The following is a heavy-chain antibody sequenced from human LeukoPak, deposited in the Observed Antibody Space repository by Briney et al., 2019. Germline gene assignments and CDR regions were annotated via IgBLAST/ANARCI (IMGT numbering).Heavy chain of an antibody. CDR3: AKDDDRDGSLTVDY. J-gene: IGHJ4*02. D-gene: IGHD5-24*01. CDR1: GLTFSSYS. CDR2: ISSSSSYI. Sequence: PGGSLRLSCAASGLTFSSYSMNWVRQAPGKGLEWVSSISSSSSYIYYADSVKGRFTISRDNAKNSLYLQMNSLRAEDTALYYCAKDDDRDGSLTVDYWGQGTLVTVSS. V-gene: IGHV3-21*04.